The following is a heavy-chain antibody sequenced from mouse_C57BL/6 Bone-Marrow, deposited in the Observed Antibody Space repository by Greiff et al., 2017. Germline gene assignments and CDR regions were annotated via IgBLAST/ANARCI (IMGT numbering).Heavy chain of an antibody. CDR2: IYPGDGDT. D-gene: IGHD1-1*01. J-gene: IGHJ2*01. Sequence: VQLQQSGPELVKPGASVKISCKASGYAFSSSWMNWVKQRPGKGLEWIGRIYPGDGDTNYNGKFKGKATLTADKSSSTAYMQLSSLTSEDSAVSFFAGRFYYYGTDFDGWGQGTTLTVSS. CDR3: AGRFYYYGTDFDG. CDR1: GYAFSSSW. V-gene: IGHV1-82*01.